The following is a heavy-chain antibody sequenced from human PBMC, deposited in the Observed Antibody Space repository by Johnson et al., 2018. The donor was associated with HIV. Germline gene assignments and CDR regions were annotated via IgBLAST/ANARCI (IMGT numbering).Heavy chain of an antibody. D-gene: IGHD4-11*01. CDR3: ARGSTVTTLSGAFDI. J-gene: IGHJ3*02. V-gene: IGHV3-30*04. Sequence: QVQLVESGGGVVQPGRSLRLSCAASGFTFSSYAMHWVRQAPGKGLEWVAVIWYDGSNKYYADSVKGRFTISRDNSKNTLYLQMNSLRAEDTAVYYCARGSTVTTLSGAFDIWGQGTLVTVSS. CDR2: IWYDGSNK. CDR1: GFTFSSYA.